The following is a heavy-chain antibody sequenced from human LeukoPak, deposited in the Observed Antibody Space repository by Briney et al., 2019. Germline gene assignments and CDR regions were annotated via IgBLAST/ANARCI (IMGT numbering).Heavy chain of an antibody. CDR3: YFYYMDV. Sequence: GGSLRLSCAASGFTFSSYEMNWVRQAPGKGLEWVGRIKTKSEGGTTDYAAPAKGRFTISRDDSKNALLLQMDSLKSDDTAMYYCYFYYMDVWGTGTTVTTSS. V-gene: IGHV3-15*01. CDR2: IKTKSEGGTT. CDR1: GFTFSSYE. J-gene: IGHJ6*03.